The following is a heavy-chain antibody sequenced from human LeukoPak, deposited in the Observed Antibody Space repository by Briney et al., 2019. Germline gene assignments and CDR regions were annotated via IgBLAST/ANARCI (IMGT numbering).Heavy chain of an antibody. Sequence: SETLSLTCTVSGGSISSSSYYWGWIRQPPGKGLEWIGIIYYTGSTYYKPSLKGRVTISVDTSKNQFSLKLSSVTAADTAVYYCARLSTTVLNFDYWGQGTLVTVSS. J-gene: IGHJ4*02. CDR3: ARLSTTVLNFDY. CDR2: IYYTGST. CDR1: GGSISSSSYY. V-gene: IGHV4-39*01. D-gene: IGHD4-17*01.